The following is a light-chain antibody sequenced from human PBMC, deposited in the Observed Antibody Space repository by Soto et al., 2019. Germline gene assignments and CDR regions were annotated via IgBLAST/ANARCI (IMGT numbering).Light chain of an antibody. Sequence: IVMTQSPATLSVSPGERATLSCRASQTIDNKLAWYQQRPGQAPRLLICGASIRATGIPARFSGSGSGTEFTLTISGLQSEDFGVYYCQQYKDWRTFGQGTKVDIK. CDR3: QQYKDWRT. CDR2: GAS. J-gene: IGKJ1*01. V-gene: IGKV3-15*01. CDR1: QTIDNK.